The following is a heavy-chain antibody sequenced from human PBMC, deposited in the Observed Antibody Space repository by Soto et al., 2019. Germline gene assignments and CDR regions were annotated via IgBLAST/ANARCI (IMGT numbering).Heavy chain of an antibody. CDR1: GVTFSSYA. Sequence: GGSLRLSCAVSGVTFSSYAMSWVRQAPGKGLEWVSFISNSGGSTYYADSVKGRFTVSRDNSKNTLCLQMNNLRAEDTAVYYCAKAYSGWYNFDYWGQGTPVTVSS. CDR2: ISNSGGST. V-gene: IGHV3-23*01. J-gene: IGHJ4*02. D-gene: IGHD6-19*01. CDR3: AKAYSGWYNFDY.